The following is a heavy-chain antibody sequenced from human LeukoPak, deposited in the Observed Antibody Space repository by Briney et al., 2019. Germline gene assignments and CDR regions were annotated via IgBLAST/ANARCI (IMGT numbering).Heavy chain of an antibody. CDR2: ISGSGDST. CDR3: AKVYYDSSGYYYGFDY. D-gene: IGHD3-22*01. J-gene: IGHJ4*02. Sequence: PGGSLRLSCAASGFTFSSYAMSWVRQAPGKGLEWVSAISGSGDSTYYADSVKGRFTISRDNSKNTLYLQMNSLRAEDTAVYYCAKVYYDSSGYYYGFDYWGQGTLVTVSS. V-gene: IGHV3-23*01. CDR1: GFTFSSYA.